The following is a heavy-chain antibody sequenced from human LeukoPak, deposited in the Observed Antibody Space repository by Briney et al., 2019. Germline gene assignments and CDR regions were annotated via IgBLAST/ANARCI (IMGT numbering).Heavy chain of an antibody. J-gene: IGHJ4*02. CDR3: TTESPHFDY. CDR1: GFTVSSNY. V-gene: IGHV3-15*01. Sequence: GGSLRLSCAASGFTVSSNYMSWVRQAPGKGLEWIGRIKSKTDGGTTDYAAPVKGRFTISRDDSKNTLYLQMNSLKTEDTAVYYCTTESPHFDYWGQGTLVTVSS. CDR2: IKSKTDGGTT.